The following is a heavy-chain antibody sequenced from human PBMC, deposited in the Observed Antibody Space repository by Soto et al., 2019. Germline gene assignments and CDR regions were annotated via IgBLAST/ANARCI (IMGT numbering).Heavy chain of an antibody. CDR3: AREGALLNWFDP. J-gene: IGHJ5*02. D-gene: IGHD2-21*01. Sequence: EVQLVESGGGLVQPGGSLRLSCAASGFTFSSYSMNWVRQAPGKGLEWVSYISNSSSTIYYADSVKGRFTISRDNAKNSLYLQMNSLRAEDTAVYYCAREGALLNWFDPWGQGTMVTVSS. CDR2: ISNSSSTI. V-gene: IGHV3-48*01. CDR1: GFTFSSYS.